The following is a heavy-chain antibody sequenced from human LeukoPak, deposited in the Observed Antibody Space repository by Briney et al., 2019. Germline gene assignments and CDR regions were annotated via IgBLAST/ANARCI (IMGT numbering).Heavy chain of an antibody. CDR3: ARVYSGYDSAYFDY. V-gene: IGHV1-18*01. Sequence: ASVKVSCKASGYTFTSYGISWVRQAPGQGLEWMGWISAYNGNTNYAQKLQGRVTMTTDTSTGTAYMELRSLRSDDTAVYYCARVYSGYDSAYFDYWGQGTLVTVSS. CDR2: ISAYNGNT. D-gene: IGHD5-12*01. J-gene: IGHJ4*02. CDR1: GYTFTSYG.